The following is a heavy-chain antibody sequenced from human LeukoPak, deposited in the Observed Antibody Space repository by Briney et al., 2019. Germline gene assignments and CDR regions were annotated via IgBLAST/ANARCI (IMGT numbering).Heavy chain of an antibody. D-gene: IGHD2-2*01. Sequence: GASVKVSCKASGGTFISYAISWVRQAPGQGLEWMGGIIPIFGTANYAQKFQGRVTITADESTSTAYMELSSLRSEDTAVYYCARSKAHRYCSSTSCYAFDIWGQGTMVTVSS. J-gene: IGHJ3*02. CDR3: ARSKAHRYCSSTSCYAFDI. V-gene: IGHV1-69*13. CDR1: GGTFISYA. CDR2: IIPIFGTA.